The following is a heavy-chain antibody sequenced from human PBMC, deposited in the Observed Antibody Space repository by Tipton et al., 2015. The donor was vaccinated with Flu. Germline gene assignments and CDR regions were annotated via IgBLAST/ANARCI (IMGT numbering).Heavy chain of an antibody. D-gene: IGHD5-18*01. CDR2: IRYDGSNK. Sequence: SLRLSCAASGFTFSSYGMHWVRQAPGKGLEWVAFIRYDGSNKYYADSVKGRFTISRDNSKNTLYLQMNSLRAEDTAVYYCAEEETAMAPRTYYLDYWGQGTLVTVSS. CDR3: AEEETAMAPRTYYLDY. V-gene: IGHV3-30*02. CDR1: GFTFSSYG. J-gene: IGHJ4*02.